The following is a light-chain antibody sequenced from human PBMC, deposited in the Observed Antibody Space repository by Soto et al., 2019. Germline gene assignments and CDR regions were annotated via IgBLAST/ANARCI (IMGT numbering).Light chain of an antibody. J-gene: IGLJ1*01. CDR1: SSNIGAGYD. V-gene: IGLV1-40*01. CDR2: GNS. CDR3: QAYDSSLSGYV. Sequence: QSVLTQPPSVSGSPGQRVTISCTGSSSNIGAGYDVHWYQQLPGTASKLLIYGNSNRLSGVPDRVSGSKSGTSASLAITGLQAEDEADYCCQAYDSSLSGYVCGTGTKVTVL.